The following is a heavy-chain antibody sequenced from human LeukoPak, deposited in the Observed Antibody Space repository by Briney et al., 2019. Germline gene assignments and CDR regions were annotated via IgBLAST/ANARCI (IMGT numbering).Heavy chain of an antibody. CDR3: ARGARDGYMVY. J-gene: IGHJ4*02. Sequence: SETLSLTCTVSGGSISSGGYYWSWIRQPPGKGLEWIGYIYHSGSTYYNPSLKSRVTISVDRSKNQFSLKLSSVTAADTAVYYCARGARDGYMVYWGQGTLVTVSS. CDR1: GGSISSGGYY. CDR2: IYHSGST. V-gene: IGHV4-30-2*01. D-gene: IGHD5-24*01.